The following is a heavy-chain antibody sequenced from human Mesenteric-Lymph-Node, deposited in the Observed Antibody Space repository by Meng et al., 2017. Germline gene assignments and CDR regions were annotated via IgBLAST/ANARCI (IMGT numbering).Heavy chain of an antibody. Sequence: ASVKVSCKASGYTFTSYDINWVRQATGQGLEWMGWMNPNSGNTGYAQKFQGRVTMTRNTSISTAYMKFRTLTSADTADYYCARAEFFGGVALDYWGQGVLVTVSS. CDR1: GYTFTSYD. J-gene: IGHJ4*02. CDR2: MNPNSGNT. D-gene: IGHD3-16*01. CDR3: ARAEFFGGVALDY. V-gene: IGHV1-8*01.